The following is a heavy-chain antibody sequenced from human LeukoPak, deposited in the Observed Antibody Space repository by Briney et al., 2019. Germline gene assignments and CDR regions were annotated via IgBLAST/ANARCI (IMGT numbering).Heavy chain of an antibody. D-gene: IGHD3-3*01. Sequence: SQTLSLTCTVSGGSTSSGAYYWSWIRQPPWKGLEWIGFIYYRGSTYYNPSLKSRVTISVDTSKNQFSLKLSSVTAADTAGYYCARQLRFLEWFSETNWFDPWGQETLVTVSS. CDR3: ARQLRFLEWFSETNWFDP. V-gene: IGHV4-30-4*08. CDR2: IYYRGST. J-gene: IGHJ5*02. CDR1: GGSTSSGAYY.